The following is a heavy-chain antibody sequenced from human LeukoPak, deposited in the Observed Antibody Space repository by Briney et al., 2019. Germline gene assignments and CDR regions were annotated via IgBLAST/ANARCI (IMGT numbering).Heavy chain of an antibody. V-gene: IGHV4-38-2*02. Sequence: SETLSLTCTVSGDSINSGYYWAWIRQPPGKGLEWIGSIYHSGSAYSNPSLKSRVTILVDTSKNQFSLRLTSVTAADTAVYYSATTLYYYDSSTYYPDYWGQGTLVTVSS. CDR2: IYHSGSA. J-gene: IGHJ4*02. D-gene: IGHD3-22*01. CDR1: GDSINSGYY. CDR3: ATTLYYYDSSTYYPDY.